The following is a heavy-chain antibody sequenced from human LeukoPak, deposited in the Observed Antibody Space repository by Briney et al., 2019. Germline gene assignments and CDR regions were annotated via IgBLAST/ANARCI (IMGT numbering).Heavy chain of an antibody. Sequence: PSETLSLTCTVSGGSISSYYWSWIRQPPGKGLEWIGYIYYSGSTNYNPSLKSRVTISVDTSKNQFSLKLSSVTAADTAVYYCARLATRITMVRGVTRNWFDPWGQGTLVIVSS. CDR3: ARLATRITMVRGVTRNWFDP. V-gene: IGHV4-59*08. CDR1: GGSISSYY. D-gene: IGHD3-10*01. CDR2: IYYSGST. J-gene: IGHJ5*02.